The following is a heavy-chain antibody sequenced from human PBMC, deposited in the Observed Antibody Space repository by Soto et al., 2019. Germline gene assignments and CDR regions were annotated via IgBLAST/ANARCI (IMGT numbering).Heavy chain of an antibody. Sequence: GASVKVSCKASGYTFTSYGISWVRQAPGQGLEWMGWISAYNGNTNYAQKLQGRVTMTTDTSTSTAYMELRSLRSDDTAVYYCARNVDIVANLWFDPWGQGTLVTVPS. CDR2: ISAYNGNT. J-gene: IGHJ5*02. V-gene: IGHV1-18*01. CDR3: ARNVDIVANLWFDP. CDR1: GYTFTSYG. D-gene: IGHD5-12*01.